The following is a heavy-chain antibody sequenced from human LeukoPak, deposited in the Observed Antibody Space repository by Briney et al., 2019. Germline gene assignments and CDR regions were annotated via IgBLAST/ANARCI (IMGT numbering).Heavy chain of an antibody. D-gene: IGHD4-17*01. CDR2: INHSGST. CDR3: ARTKKVDHGDYENYFDY. J-gene: IGHJ4*02. CDR1: GGSFSGYY. Sequence: SETLSLTCAVYGGSFSGYYWSWIRQPPGKGLEWIGEINHSGSTNYNPSLQTRLTISVDKSKNQFSLKLSSVTAADTAVYYCARTKKVDHGDYENYFDYWGQGTQVTVSS. V-gene: IGHV4-34*01.